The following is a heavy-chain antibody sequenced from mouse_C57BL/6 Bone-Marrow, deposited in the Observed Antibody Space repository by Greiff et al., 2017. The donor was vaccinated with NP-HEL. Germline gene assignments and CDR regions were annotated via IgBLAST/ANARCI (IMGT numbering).Heavy chain of an antibody. D-gene: IGHD2-5*01. V-gene: IGHV1-53*01. J-gene: IGHJ2*01. CDR3: ASPYYSNYGYFDY. CDR1: GYTFTSYW. Sequence: VQLQQPGTELVKPGASVKLSCKASGYTFTSYWMHWVKQRPGQGLEWIGNINPSNGGTNYNEQFKSKATLTVDKSSSTAYMQLSSLTSEDSAVYYCASPYYSNYGYFDYWGQGTTLTVSS. CDR2: INPSNGGT.